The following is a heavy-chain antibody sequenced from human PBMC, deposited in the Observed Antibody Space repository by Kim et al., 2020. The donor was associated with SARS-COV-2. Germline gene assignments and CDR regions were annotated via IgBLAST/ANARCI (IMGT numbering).Heavy chain of an antibody. V-gene: IGHV1-8*01. CDR1: GYTFTSYD. CDR3: ARERYDILTGRHYGMDV. CDR2: MNPNSGNT. D-gene: IGHD3-9*01. Sequence: ASVKVSCKASGYTFTSYDINWVRQATGQGLEWMGWMNPNSGNTGYAQKFQGRVTMTRNTSISTAYMELSILRSEDTAVYYCARERYDILTGRHYGMDVWGEGTTVTVP. J-gene: IGHJ6*02.